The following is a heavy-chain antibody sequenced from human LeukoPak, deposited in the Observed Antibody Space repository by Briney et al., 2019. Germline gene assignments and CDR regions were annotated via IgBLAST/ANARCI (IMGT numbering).Heavy chain of an antibody. CDR1: GGSISSYY. V-gene: IGHV4-59*01. CDR3: AKGSDYSPYYYYYGMDV. CDR2: IYYSGST. D-gene: IGHD5-12*01. J-gene: IGHJ6*02. Sequence: SETLSLTCTVSGGSISSYYWSWIRQPPGKGLEWIGYIYYSGSTNYNPSLKSRVTISVDTSKNQFSLKLSSVTAADTAVYYCAKGSDYSPYYYYYGMDVWGQGTTVTVSS.